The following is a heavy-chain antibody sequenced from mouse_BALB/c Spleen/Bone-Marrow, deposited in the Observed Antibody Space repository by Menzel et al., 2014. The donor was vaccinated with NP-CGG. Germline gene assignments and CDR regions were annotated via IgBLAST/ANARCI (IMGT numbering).Heavy chain of an antibody. CDR1: GYAFTNYL. D-gene: IGHD3-2*01. CDR2: INPGSGGS. Sequence: QVQLKDSGPELIRPGTSVKVSCKASGYAFTNYLIEWVKQRPGQGLEWIGVINPGSGGSNYNEKFKGKATLTADKSSNTAYMQLSSLTSDDSTVYFCAREWTARTSSYLGQGTTLTISS. CDR3: AREWTARTSSY. J-gene: IGHJ2*01. V-gene: IGHV1-54*02.